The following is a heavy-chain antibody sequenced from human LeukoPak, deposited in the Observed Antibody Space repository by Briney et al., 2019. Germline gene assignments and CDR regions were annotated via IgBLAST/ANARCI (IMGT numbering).Heavy chain of an antibody. CDR2: IYTSGST. D-gene: IGHD1-26*01. Sequence: PSETLSLTCTVSGGSISSYYWSWIRQPAGKGLEWIGRIYTSGSTNYNPSLKSRVTMSVDTSKNQFSLKLSSVTAADTAVYYCARDSRSGSYYDGFDYWGQGTLVTVSS. CDR1: GGSISSYY. J-gene: IGHJ4*02. CDR3: ARDSRSGSYYDGFDY. V-gene: IGHV4-4*07.